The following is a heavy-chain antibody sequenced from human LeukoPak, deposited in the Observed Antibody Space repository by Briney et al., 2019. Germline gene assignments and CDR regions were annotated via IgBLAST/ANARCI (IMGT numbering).Heavy chain of an antibody. CDR2: VSYDGSKK. CDR1: GFTFSSYG. CDR3: AKGVGSSWYFDN. D-gene: IGHD6-13*01. V-gene: IGHV3-30*18. J-gene: IGHJ4*02. Sequence: GGSLRLSCAVSGFTFSSYGMHWVRQAPGKGLEWVAVVSYDGSKKYYADSVKGRFTISRDNPNNTLYLQMNSLRAEDTAVYCCAKGVGSSWYFDNWGQGTLVTVSS.